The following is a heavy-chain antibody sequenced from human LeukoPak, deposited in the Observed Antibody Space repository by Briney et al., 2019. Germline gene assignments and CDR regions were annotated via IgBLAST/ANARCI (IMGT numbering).Heavy chain of an antibody. D-gene: IGHD3-22*01. Sequence: SETLSLTCTVSGGSISSYYWSWIRQPAGKGLEWIGRIYTSGSTNYNPSLKSRVTMSVDTSKNQFSLKLSSVTAADTAVYYCAREGITYYYDSSRYYFDYWGQGTLVTVSS. J-gene: IGHJ4*02. V-gene: IGHV4-4*07. CDR1: GGSISSYY. CDR3: AREGITYYYDSSRYYFDY. CDR2: IYTSGST.